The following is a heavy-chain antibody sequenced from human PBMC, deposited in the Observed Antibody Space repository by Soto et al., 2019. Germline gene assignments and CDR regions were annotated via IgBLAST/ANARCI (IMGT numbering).Heavy chain of an antibody. V-gene: IGHV3-21*01. CDR1: GFTFSTYN. D-gene: IGHD2-21*01. CDR3: ARDLVF. CDR2: ISSSSTYM. J-gene: IGHJ4*02. Sequence: RRVSCAASGFTFSTYNMNWVRQAPGKGLEWVSSISSSSTYMFYADSVKGRFTISRDNAQNSLYLEMNSLRAEDTAVYYCARDLVFGGQGTLVTVSS.